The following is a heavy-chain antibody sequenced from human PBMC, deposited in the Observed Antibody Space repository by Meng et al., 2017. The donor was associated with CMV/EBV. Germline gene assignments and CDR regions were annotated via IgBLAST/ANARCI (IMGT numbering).Heavy chain of an antibody. CDR1: GFTFSSYA. D-gene: IGHD6-13*01. CDR3: AKDLDSSSWNYYYYGMDV. V-gene: IGHV3-23*01. CDR2: ISGSGGNT. J-gene: IGHJ6*02. Sequence: GGSLRLSCAASGFTFSSYAMSWVRQAPGKGLEWVSAISGSGGNTYYADSVKGRFTISRDNSKNTLYLQMNSLRAEDTAVYYCAKDLDSSSWNYYYYGMDVWGQGTTVTVSS.